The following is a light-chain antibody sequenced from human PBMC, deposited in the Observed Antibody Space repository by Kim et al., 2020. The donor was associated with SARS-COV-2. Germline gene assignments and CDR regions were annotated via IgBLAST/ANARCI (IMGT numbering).Light chain of an antibody. Sequence: DIQMTHSPSTLSASVGDSVTITCRASQSIDSWLAWYQQKPGRAPKLLIYKASNLESGVPSRFSGSGSGTEFTLTISSLQPDDFATYSCQQQKDFPFTFGQGTQLEI. CDR3: QQQKDFPFT. V-gene: IGKV1-5*03. CDR2: KAS. J-gene: IGKJ2*01. CDR1: QSIDSW.